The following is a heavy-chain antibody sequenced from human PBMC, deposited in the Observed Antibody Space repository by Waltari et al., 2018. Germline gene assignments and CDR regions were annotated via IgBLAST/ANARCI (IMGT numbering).Heavy chain of an antibody. Sequence: QVQLVESGGGVVQPGRSLRLSCAASGFTFSSYAMHWVRQAPGKGLEWVAFISYDGRNKYYAGSVKGRFTISRDNSKNTLYLQMNSLKAEDTAVYYCARFYGDLAFDYWGQGTLVTVSS. CDR1: GFTFSSYA. CDR2: ISYDGRNK. J-gene: IGHJ4*02. CDR3: ARFYGDLAFDY. D-gene: IGHD4-17*01. V-gene: IGHV3-30-3*01.